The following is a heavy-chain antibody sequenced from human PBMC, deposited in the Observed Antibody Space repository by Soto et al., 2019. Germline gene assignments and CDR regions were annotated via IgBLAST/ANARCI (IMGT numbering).Heavy chain of an antibody. D-gene: IGHD2-15*01. CDR1: GFTFGNYA. CDR2: ISGSGGST. CDR3: AKDRYCSGGSCYSEWAFDI. Sequence: EVQLLESGGGLVQPGGSLRLSCAASGFTFGNYAMSWVRQAPGKGLEWVSAISGSGGSTYYADSVKGRFTISRDNSKNTLFLQMNSLRAEDTAVYYCAKDRYCSGGSCYSEWAFDIWGQGTMVTVSS. J-gene: IGHJ3*02. V-gene: IGHV3-23*01.